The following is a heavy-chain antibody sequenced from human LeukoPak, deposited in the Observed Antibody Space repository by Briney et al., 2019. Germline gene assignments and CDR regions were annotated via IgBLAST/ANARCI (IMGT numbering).Heavy chain of an antibody. Sequence: GGSLRLSCAASGFTFGNYAMSWVRQAPGKGLEWVSGVSGSGTTTYYADSVKGRFSISRDNSKNTLFLQMNSLRADDTAVYYCATPGQWLVYFDYLGPGTQVTVSS. CDR1: GFTFGNYA. V-gene: IGHV3-23*01. CDR3: ATPGQWLVYFDY. J-gene: IGHJ4*02. CDR2: VSGSGTTT. D-gene: IGHD6-19*01.